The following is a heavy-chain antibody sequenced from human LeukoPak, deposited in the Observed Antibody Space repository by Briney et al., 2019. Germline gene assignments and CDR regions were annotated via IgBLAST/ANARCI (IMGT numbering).Heavy chain of an antibody. J-gene: IGHJ4*02. CDR1: GFTFSTYA. CDR3: VKVSSSGWHEGDYFDY. Sequence: GGSLRLSCSASGFTFSTYAMHWVRQAPGKGLEYVSAISSNGDSTYFADSVKARFSIPRDNSKNTLDLQMSRLRAEDTAVYYCVKVSSSGWHEGDYFDYWGQGTLVTVSS. V-gene: IGHV3-64D*06. CDR2: ISSNGDST. D-gene: IGHD6-19*01.